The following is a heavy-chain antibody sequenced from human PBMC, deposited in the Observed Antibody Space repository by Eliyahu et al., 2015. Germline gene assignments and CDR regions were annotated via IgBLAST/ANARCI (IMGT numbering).Heavy chain of an antibody. CDR3: AGLRRIFGVVDLYYYGMDV. D-gene: IGHD3-3*01. CDR1: GGSISSSSYY. V-gene: IGHV4-39*01. CDR2: IYYSGST. Sequence: LQESGPGLVKPSETLSLTCTVSGGSISSSSYYWGWIRQPPGKGLEWIGSIYYSGSTYYNPSLKSRVTISVDTSKNQFSLKLSSVTAADTAVYYCAGLRRIFGVVDLYYYGMDVWGQGTTVTVSS. J-gene: IGHJ6*02.